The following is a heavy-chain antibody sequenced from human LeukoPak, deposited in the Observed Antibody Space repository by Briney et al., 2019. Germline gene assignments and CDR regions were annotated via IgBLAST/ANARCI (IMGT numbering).Heavy chain of an antibody. J-gene: IGHJ4*02. CDR3: AKLGFVVLPYYFDC. V-gene: IGHV3-23*01. D-gene: IGHD1-26*01. CDR1: GFTFDSYA. Sequence: HTGGSLRLSCAASGFTFDSYALSRVRQAPGKGLEWVSGISGSAMNTYYADSVKGRFTISRDNSKNTLYLQMNSLRAEDTAVYYCAKLGFVVLPYYFDCWGLGTLVTVSS. CDR2: ISGSAMNT.